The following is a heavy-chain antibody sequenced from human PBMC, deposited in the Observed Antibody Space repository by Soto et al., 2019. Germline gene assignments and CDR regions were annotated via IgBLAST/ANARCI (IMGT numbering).Heavy chain of an antibody. Sequence: QVQLVESGGGVVQPGRSLRLSCAASGFTFSSYGMHWVRQAPGKGLEWVAVIWYDGSNKYYADSVKGRFTISRDNSKNTLYLQMNSLRAEDTAVYYCARANSGYDLGGYAFDIWGQGTMVTVSS. CDR1: GFTFSSYG. CDR2: IWYDGSNK. J-gene: IGHJ3*02. D-gene: IGHD5-12*01. CDR3: ARANSGYDLGGYAFDI. V-gene: IGHV3-33*01.